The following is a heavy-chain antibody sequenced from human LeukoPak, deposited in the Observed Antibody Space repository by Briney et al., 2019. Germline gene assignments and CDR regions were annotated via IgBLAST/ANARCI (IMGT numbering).Heavy chain of an antibody. V-gene: IGHV3-11*05. Sequence: GGSLRLSCAASGFTFSDYYMSWIRQAPGKGLEWVSYTSSSSPYTNYADSVKGRFTISRDNARNSLYLQMNSLRAEDTAVYYCARDRYFYYYGMDVWGQGTTVTVSS. CDR1: GFTFSDYY. CDR2: TSSSSPYT. J-gene: IGHJ6*02. CDR3: ARDRYFYYYGMDV.